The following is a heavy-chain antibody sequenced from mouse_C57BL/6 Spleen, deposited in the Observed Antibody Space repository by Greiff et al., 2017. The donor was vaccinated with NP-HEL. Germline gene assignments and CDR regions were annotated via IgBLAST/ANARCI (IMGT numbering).Heavy chain of an antibody. CDR2: IRSKSSNYAT. Sequence: EVQRVESGGGLVQPKGSLKLSCAASGFTFNTYAMHWVRQAPGKGLEWVARIRSKSSNYATYYADSVKDRFTISRDDSQSMLYLQMNNLKTEDTAMYYCVRDDGNSWYFDVWGTGTTVTVSS. CDR1: GFTFNTYA. CDR3: VRDDGNSWYFDV. V-gene: IGHV10-3*01. J-gene: IGHJ1*03. D-gene: IGHD2-1*01.